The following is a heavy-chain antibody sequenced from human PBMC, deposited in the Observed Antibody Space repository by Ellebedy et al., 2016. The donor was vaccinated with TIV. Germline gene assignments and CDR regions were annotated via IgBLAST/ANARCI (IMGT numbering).Heavy chain of an antibody. CDR2: KHHTGIT. D-gene: IGHD3-10*01. J-gene: IGHJ4*02. V-gene: IGHV4-38-2*01. Sequence: SETLSLTCSVSGSSINTHYYWGWIRQSPGKGLEWIANKHHTGITYNNPSLESRVTISLDTSKDQFSLRLTPVTVADTAIYFCARVYFGEPHFDHWGQGIRVTVSS. CDR3: ARVYFGEPHFDH. CDR1: GSSINTHYY.